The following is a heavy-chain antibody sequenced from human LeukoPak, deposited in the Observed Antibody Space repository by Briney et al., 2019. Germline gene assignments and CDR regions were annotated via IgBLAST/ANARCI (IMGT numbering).Heavy chain of an antibody. D-gene: IGHD3-22*01. Sequence: GGSLRLSCAVSGITLSNYGMSWVRQAPGKGLEWVAGISDSGGRTNYADSVKGRYTISRDNPKNTLYLQMNSLRAEDTAVYFCAKRGVVIRVILVGFHKEAYYFDSWGQGALVTVSS. CDR2: ISDSGGRT. J-gene: IGHJ4*02. CDR1: GITLSNYG. V-gene: IGHV3-23*01. CDR3: AKRGVVIRVILVGFHKEAYYFDS.